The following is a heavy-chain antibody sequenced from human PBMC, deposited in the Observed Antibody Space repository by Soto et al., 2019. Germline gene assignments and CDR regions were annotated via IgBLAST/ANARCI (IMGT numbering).Heavy chain of an antibody. D-gene: IGHD6-19*01. V-gene: IGHV3-30*18. J-gene: IGHJ5*02. Sequence: QVHLVESGGGVVQPGRSLRLPCAASGFTFSTTGMHWVRQAPGKGLEWVAMISHDGGVKHYTDSVKGRFTISRDTSNNTVYLQMNSLRPEDTAMYHCAKDLYGAGWYNYFDPWGQGTLVTVSS. CDR1: GFTFSTTG. CDR3: AKDLYGAGWYNYFDP. CDR2: ISHDGGVK.